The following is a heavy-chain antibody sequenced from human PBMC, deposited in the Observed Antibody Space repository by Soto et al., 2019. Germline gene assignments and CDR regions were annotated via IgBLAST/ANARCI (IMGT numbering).Heavy chain of an antibody. Sequence: QLQLQESGSGLVEPSQTLSLTCAVSGVSLSSSPHAWNWIRQPPGKGLEWIAKIYQTGEPLYNPSLHSRVTITMDTSKNQFSVRLSSVTAADTAMYYCVRDHFEGGDGGPYDAFDIWGRGTMVIVSS. CDR2: IYQTGEP. V-gene: IGHV4-30-2*01. CDR1: GVSLSSSPHA. D-gene: IGHD2-21*01. CDR3: VRDHFEGGDGGPYDAFDI. J-gene: IGHJ3*02.